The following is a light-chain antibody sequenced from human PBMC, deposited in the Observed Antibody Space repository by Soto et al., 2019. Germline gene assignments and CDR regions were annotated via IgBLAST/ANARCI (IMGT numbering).Light chain of an antibody. Sequence: DVQMTQSPSSLSASVGDSLTLTCRASQTVTSYLNWYQQKPGKAPKLLIYAASTLQSGVHSRFGGSGSGTAVTRTIISLQPEDFATYYCQQSYRFPKTFGRGTKVEVK. CDR1: QTVTSY. CDR2: AAS. V-gene: IGKV1-39*01. CDR3: QQSYRFPKT. J-gene: IGKJ1*01.